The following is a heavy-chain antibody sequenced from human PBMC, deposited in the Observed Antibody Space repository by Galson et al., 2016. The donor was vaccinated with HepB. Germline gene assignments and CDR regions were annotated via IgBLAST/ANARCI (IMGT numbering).Heavy chain of an antibody. D-gene: IGHD1-7*01. V-gene: IGHV3-23*01. Sequence: SLRLSCAASGFSFSSYDMSWVRQAPGKGLEWVAAIGNSGADIHYAPFVRGRFTISRDNSKNTLYLQMNSLRDEDTAVFYCAKEKAATGTSALDHWGQGTLVTGSP. CDR2: IGNSGADI. CDR3: AKEKAATGTSALDH. J-gene: IGHJ4*02. CDR1: GFSFSSYD.